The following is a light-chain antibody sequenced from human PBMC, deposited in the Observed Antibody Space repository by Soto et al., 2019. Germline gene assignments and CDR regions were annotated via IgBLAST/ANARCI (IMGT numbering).Light chain of an antibody. V-gene: IGKV1D-12*01. CDR2: AAS. CDR3: QQANIFPLT. Sequence: DIQMTQSPSSVSASVGDRVTITCRTSQVINNWLAWYQQKPGKPPKLLIYAASSLQSGVPSRFDGSGSGTDFTLTISSLQTEDFATYYCQQANIFPLTFGGGTKVEIK. CDR1: QVINNW. J-gene: IGKJ4*01.